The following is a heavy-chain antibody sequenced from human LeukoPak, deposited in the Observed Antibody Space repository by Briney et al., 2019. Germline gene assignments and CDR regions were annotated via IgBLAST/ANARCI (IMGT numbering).Heavy chain of an antibody. Sequence: GGSQRLSCAASGFTISSYSMNWVRQAPGKGLEWVSSISSSSSYIYYADSVKGRFTISRDNAKNSLYLQMNSLRAEDTAVYYCAREDSSGYVYWGQGTLVTVSS. CDR1: GFTISSYS. CDR3: AREDSSGYVY. V-gene: IGHV3-21*01. J-gene: IGHJ4*02. CDR2: ISSSSSYI. D-gene: IGHD3-22*01.